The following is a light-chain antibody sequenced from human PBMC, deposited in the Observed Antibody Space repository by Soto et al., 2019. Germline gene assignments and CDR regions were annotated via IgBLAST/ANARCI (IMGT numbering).Light chain of an antibody. J-gene: IGLJ1*01. CDR1: SSDVGGYNY. V-gene: IGLV2-14*01. CDR2: DVS. CDR3: SSYTSSSTLYV. Sequence: QSALTQPASVSGSPGQSITISCTGTSSDVGGYNYVSWYQQHPGKAPKLMIYDVSNRPSGVSNRFSGSKSGNTASLTIYGLQAEDEAHYYCSSYTSSSTLYVFGTGTKLTVL.